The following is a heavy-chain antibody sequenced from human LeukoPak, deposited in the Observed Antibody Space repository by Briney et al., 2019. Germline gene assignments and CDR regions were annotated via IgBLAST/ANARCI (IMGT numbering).Heavy chain of an antibody. J-gene: IGHJ4*02. V-gene: IGHV3-7*04. D-gene: IGHD2-2*01. CDR1: AFTFSSYW. Sequence: GGSLRLSCAASAFTFSSYWMTWVRQAPGKGLEWVANIKQDGSEKCYVDSVKGRFTISRDNAKNSVYLQMNSLRAEDTAVYYCSRDRRCSSTSCYYFDYWGQGTLVTVSS. CDR3: SRDRRCSSTSCYYFDY. CDR2: IKQDGSEK.